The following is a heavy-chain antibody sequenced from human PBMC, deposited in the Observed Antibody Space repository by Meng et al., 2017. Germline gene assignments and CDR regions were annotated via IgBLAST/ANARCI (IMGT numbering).Heavy chain of an antibody. D-gene: IGHD3-10*01. CDR1: EDSVSSNSAA. V-gene: IGHV6-1*01. CDR3: ARDFGYSGSLDY. CDR2: TYYRSKWYN. Sequence: QLPPSRPGSAQPHQTHYRSWAISEDSVSSNSAAWNWIRQSPSRGLEWLGRTYYRSKWYNDYAVSVKSRITINPDTSKNQFSLQLNSVTPEDTAVYYCARDFGYSGSLDYWGQGTLVTVSS. J-gene: IGHJ4*02.